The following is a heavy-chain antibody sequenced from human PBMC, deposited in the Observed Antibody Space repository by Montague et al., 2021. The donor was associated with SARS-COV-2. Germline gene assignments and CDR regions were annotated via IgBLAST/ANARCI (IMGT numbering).Heavy chain of an antibody. Sequence: CAISGDSVSSNRASWNWIRQSPSRGLEWLGGTYYRSKWFNDYSVSVSSRITIDPDTSKNVFSLHLRSVTPEDTAVYFCARTTALAASADGLDVWGPGTLISVSS. D-gene: IGHD1-1*01. CDR2: TYYRSKWFN. CDR3: ARTTALAASADGLDV. V-gene: IGHV6-1*01. J-gene: IGHJ3*01. CDR1: GDSVSSNRAS.